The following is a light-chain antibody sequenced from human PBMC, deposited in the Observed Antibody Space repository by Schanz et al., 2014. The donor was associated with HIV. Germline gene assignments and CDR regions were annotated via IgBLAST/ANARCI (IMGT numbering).Light chain of an antibody. V-gene: IGLV2-8*01. CDR1: SSDVGGYNY. CDR2: DVT. Sequence: QSVLTQPASVSGSPGQSITISCTGTSSDVGGYNYVSWYQQHPGKAPKLMIYDVTKRPSGVPDRFSGSRSGNTASLTVSGLQAEDEADYYCSSYAGSTNYVFGTGTKLTVL. CDR3: SSYAGSTNYV. J-gene: IGLJ1*01.